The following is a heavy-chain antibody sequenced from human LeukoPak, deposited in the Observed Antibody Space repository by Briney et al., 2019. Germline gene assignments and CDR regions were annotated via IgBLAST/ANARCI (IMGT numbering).Heavy chain of an antibody. V-gene: IGHV3-33*01. CDR3: ARHHSSSWSDY. CDR1: GFTFSNYG. CDR2: IWYDGSNK. Sequence: GGSLRFSCAASGFTFSNYGMHWFRQAPGKGLEWVAVIWYDGSNKYYADSVKGRFTISRDNSKNTLYLQMNSLRAEDTAVYYCARHHSSSWSDYWGQGTLVTVSS. J-gene: IGHJ4*02. D-gene: IGHD6-13*01.